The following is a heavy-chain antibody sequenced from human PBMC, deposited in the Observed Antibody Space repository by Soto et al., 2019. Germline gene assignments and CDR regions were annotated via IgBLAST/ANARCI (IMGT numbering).Heavy chain of an antibody. Sequence: QVQLQESGPGLVKPSQTLSLTCTVSGVSMSSGGYYWSWIRHHPGKGLEWIGYIYYNGSTYYNPSLKSRLTISVDTSKNQFSLKLSSVTAADTALYYCARGSLGFGVTQYYYYSVDVWGQGTTVTVSS. J-gene: IGHJ6*02. V-gene: IGHV4-31*03. D-gene: IGHD3-10*01. CDR3: ARGSLGFGVTQYYYYSVDV. CDR2: IYYNGST. CDR1: GVSMSSGGYY.